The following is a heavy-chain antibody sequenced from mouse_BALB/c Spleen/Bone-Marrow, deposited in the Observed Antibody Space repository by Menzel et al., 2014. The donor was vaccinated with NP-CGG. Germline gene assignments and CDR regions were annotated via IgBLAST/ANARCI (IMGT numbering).Heavy chain of an antibody. CDR2: INRNGGSS. CDR3: SRGNYGNYVDYFDY. J-gene: IGHJ2*01. D-gene: IGHD2-1*01. V-gene: IGHV5-6-3*01. Sequence: VQLKESGGGLVQPGGSLKVSCAASGFTFNNYGMSWVRQTPDKRLELVATINRNGGSSYYPDSVKGRFTISRDNAENTLYLQMSSLKSEDTAIYYCSRGNYGNYVDYFDYWGQGTTLTVSS. CDR1: GFTFNNYG.